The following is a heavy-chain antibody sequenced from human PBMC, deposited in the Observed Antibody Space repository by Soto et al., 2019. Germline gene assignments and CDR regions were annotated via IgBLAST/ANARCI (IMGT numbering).Heavy chain of an antibody. Sequence: GGSLRLSCAASGFTFSSYNMNWVRQAPGKGLEWVSYISSSVNIMYYADSVKGRFTISRDNAENSLYLQMNSLRDEDTAVYYCARPYYDFWSGYYRNVFDIWGQGTMVTVSS. CDR1: GFTFSSYN. V-gene: IGHV3-48*02. CDR3: ARPYYDFWSGYYRNVFDI. D-gene: IGHD3-3*01. CDR2: ISSSVNIM. J-gene: IGHJ3*02.